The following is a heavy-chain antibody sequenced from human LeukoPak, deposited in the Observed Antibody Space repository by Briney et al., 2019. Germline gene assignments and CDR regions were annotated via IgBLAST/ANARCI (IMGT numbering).Heavy chain of an antibody. CDR1: GYTFTGYY. V-gene: IGHV1-2*06. Sequence: EASVKVSCKASGYTFTGYYMHWVRQAPGQGLEWMGRIIPNSGGTKYAQKFQGRVTMTWDTSITTAYMELSRLRSDDTAVYYCARDRAYDREFDSWGQGTLVTVSS. CDR2: IIPNSGGT. J-gene: IGHJ4*02. D-gene: IGHD3-3*01. CDR3: ARDRAYDREFDS.